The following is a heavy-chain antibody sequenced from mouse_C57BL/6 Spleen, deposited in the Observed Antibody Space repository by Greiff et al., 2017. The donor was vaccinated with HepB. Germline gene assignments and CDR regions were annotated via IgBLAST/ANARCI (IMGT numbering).Heavy chain of an antibody. CDR1: GFTFSDYG. V-gene: IGHV5-17*01. CDR3: ARLNGSSLYYFDY. J-gene: IGHJ2*01. CDR2: ISSGSSTI. Sequence: EVHLVESGGGLVKPGGSLKLSCAASGFTFSDYGMHWVRQAPEKGLEWVAYISSGSSTIYYADTVKGRFTISRDNAKNTLFLQMTSLRSEDTAMYYCARLNGSSLYYFDYWGQGTTLTVSS. D-gene: IGHD1-1*01.